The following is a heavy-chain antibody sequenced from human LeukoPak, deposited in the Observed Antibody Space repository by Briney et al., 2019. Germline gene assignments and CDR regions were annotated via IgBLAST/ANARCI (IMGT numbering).Heavy chain of an antibody. D-gene: IGHD2-15*01. CDR1: GGSISSYY. J-gene: IGHJ4*02. CDR3: ARGGIYSVVY. CDR2: IYYSGST. Sequence: SETLSLTCIVSGGSISSYYWSWIRQPPGKGLEWIGYIYYSGSTNYNPSLKSRVTISVDTSKNQFSLKLSSVTAADTAVYYCARGGIYSVVYWGQGTLVTVSS. V-gene: IGHV4-59*08.